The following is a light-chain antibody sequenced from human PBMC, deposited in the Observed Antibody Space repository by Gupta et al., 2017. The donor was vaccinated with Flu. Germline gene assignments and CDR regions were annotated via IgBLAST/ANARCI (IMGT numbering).Light chain of an antibody. CDR3: AGWDDNLNVWV. CDR2: CNN. J-gene: IGLJ3*02. CDR1: SSNIGSND. Sequence: QSVLTQPPSASGTPGQRVTISCFGNSSNIGSNDVNWYQQLPGTAPNRLIVCNNRRHSGVPDRFLCSTSGASASLAILRLQSEDEADDYGAGWDDNLNVWVFGGGTKLAVL. V-gene: IGLV1-44*01.